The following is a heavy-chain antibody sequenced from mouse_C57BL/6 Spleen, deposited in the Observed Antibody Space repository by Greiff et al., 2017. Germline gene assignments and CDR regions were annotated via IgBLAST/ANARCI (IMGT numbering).Heavy chain of an antibody. Sequence: QVQLQQSGPGLVQPSQSLSITCTVSGFSLTSYGVHWVRQSPGKGLVWLGVIWSGGSTDYNAAFISRLSISKDNSTSQVFFKMNSLQADDTAIYYCARTITTVGAPYAMDYWGQGTSVTVSS. D-gene: IGHD1-1*01. CDR3: ARTITTVGAPYAMDY. V-gene: IGHV2-2*01. CDR1: GFSLTSYG. CDR2: IWSGGST. J-gene: IGHJ4*01.